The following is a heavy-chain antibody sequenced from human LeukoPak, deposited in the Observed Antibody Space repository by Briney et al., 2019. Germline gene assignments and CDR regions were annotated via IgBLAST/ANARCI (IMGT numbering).Heavy chain of an antibody. CDR3: ARGGYDYYYYMDV. J-gene: IGHJ6*03. CDR2: ISSNGGST. CDR1: GFTFSSYA. D-gene: IGHD6-25*01. V-gene: IGHV3-64*01. Sequence: GGSLRLSCAASGFTFSSYAMHWVRQAPGKGLEYVSAISSNGGSTYYANSVKGRFTISRDNSKNTLYLQMGSLRAEDMAVYYCARGGYDYYYYMDVWGKGTTVSVSS.